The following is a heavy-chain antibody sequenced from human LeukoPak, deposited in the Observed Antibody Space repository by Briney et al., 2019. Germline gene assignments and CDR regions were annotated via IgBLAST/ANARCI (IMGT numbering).Heavy chain of an antibody. D-gene: IGHD2-21*01. V-gene: IGHV4-31*03. Sequence: SQTLSLTCTVSGGSISSGGYYWSWIRQHPGKGLEWIGYIYYSGSTYYNPSLKSRVTISVDTSKNQYSLKLSSVTAADTAVYYCARGGPFPYYFDYWGQGTLVTVSS. CDR3: ARGGPFPYYFDY. CDR1: GGSISSGGYY. J-gene: IGHJ4*02. CDR2: IYYSGST.